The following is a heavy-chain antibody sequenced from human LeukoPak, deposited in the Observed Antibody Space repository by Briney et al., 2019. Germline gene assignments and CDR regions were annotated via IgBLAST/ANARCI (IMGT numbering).Heavy chain of an antibody. CDR2: VYYTGST. V-gene: IGHV4-59*01. CDR3: ASHRRSHGSEY. Sequence: SEALSLTCTVSGGSFEHYFWSWIRQPPGKGLEWIGYVYYTGSTDYSPSLRSRLTISADTSKNQFSLKLSSVTAADTAVYYCASHRRSHGSEYWGQGTLVTVSS. J-gene: IGHJ4*02. CDR1: GGSFEHYF. D-gene: IGHD3-10*01.